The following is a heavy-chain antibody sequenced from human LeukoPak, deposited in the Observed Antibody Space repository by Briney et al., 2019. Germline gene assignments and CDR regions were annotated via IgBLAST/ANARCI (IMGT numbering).Heavy chain of an antibody. D-gene: IGHD2-2*01. CDR3: ARGCSSTSCYDY. J-gene: IGHJ4*02. CDR1: GGSISSYY. V-gene: IGHV4-4*07. CDR2: IYTSGST. Sequence: SETLSLTCTVSGGSISSYYWSWIRQPAEKGLEWIGRIYTSGSTNYNPSLKSRVTMSVDTSKNQFSLKLSSVTAADTAVYYCARGCSSTSCYDYWGQGTLVTASS.